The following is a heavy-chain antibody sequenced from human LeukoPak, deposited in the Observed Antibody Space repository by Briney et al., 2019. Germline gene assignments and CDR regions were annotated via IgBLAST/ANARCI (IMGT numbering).Heavy chain of an antibody. CDR2: INPNSGGT. CDR3: ARDLDARYYYDSSGYYG. V-gene: IGHV1-2*02. CDR1: GYTFTGYY. J-gene: IGHJ4*02. Sequence: ASVKVSCKASGYTFTGYYMHWVRQAPGQGLEWMGWINPNSGGTNYAQKFQGRVTMTRDTSISTAYMELSRLRSDDTAVYYCARDLDARYYYDSSGYYGWGQGTLVTVSS. D-gene: IGHD3-22*01.